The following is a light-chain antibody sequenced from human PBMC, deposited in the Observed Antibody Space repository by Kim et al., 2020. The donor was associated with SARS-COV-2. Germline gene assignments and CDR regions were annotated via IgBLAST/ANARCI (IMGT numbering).Light chain of an antibody. Sequence: ELTQPPSASGTPGQRVTISCSGSSSNIGSNYVYWYQQLPGTAPKLLIYRNNQRPSGVPDRFSGSKSGTSDSLAISGLRSEDEADYYCAAWDDSLSGGVFGTGAKVTVL. CDR2: RNN. V-gene: IGLV1-47*01. J-gene: IGLJ1*01. CDR1: SSNIGSNY. CDR3: AAWDDSLSGGV.